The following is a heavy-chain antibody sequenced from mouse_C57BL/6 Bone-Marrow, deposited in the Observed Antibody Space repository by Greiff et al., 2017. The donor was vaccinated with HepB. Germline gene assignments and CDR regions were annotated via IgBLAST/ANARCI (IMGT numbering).Heavy chain of an antibody. J-gene: IGHJ1*03. CDR1: EYEFPSHD. Sequence: EVKVVESGGGLVQPGESLKLSCESNEYEFPSHDMSWVRKTPEKRLELVAAINSDGGSTYYPDTMERRFIISRDNTKKTLYLQMSSLRSEDTALYDCARQGVRGYFDVWGTGTTVTVSS. V-gene: IGHV5-2*01. CDR3: ARQGVRGYFDV. CDR2: INSDGGST. D-gene: IGHD2-14*01.